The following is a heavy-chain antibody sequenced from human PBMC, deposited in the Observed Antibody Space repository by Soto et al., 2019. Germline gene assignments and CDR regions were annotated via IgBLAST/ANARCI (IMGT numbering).Heavy chain of an antibody. CDR3: APGLYSGSHARYYFYGLDV. V-gene: IGHV1-69*13. CDR2: IIPTFRRT. J-gene: IGHJ6*02. CDR1: GGTFTSYA. D-gene: IGHD1-26*01. Sequence: SVKVSCKASGGTFTSYAISWVRQAPGQGLEWMGGIIPTFRRTNYAQKFQGRVTLTADESSTTAYVELSTLKSEDTAVYYCAPGLYSGSHARYYFYGLDVWGQGTTVTVSS.